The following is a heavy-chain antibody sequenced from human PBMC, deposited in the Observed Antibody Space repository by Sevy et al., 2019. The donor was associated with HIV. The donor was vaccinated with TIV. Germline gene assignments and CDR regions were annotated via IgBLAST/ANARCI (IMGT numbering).Heavy chain of an antibody. CDR3: ASNTYHYDSNTYYPVY. Sequence: GGSLRLSCEVSGFTFSDYGMHWVRQAPGKGLEWLAVISYDGSDIYYPDSVEGRFTVSRDNSKNTLYLQMNSLRPEDTAVYFCASNTYHYDSNTYYPVYWGQGTRVTVSS. CDR2: ISYDGSDI. V-gene: IGHV3-30*03. J-gene: IGHJ4*02. D-gene: IGHD3-22*01. CDR1: GFTFSDYG.